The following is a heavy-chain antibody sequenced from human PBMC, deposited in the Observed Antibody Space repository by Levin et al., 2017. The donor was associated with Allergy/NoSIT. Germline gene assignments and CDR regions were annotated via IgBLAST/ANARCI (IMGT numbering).Heavy chain of an antibody. D-gene: IGHD6-13*01. Sequence: GGSLRLSCAASGFTFSGYWMHWVRQAPGKGLVWVSSINRDGSSTDYADSVRGRFTISRDNAKNTLYLQMNRLRAGDTAVYYCARAEGQQQLVRGFDGWGQGTLVTVSS. CDR3: ARAEGQQQLVRGFDG. V-gene: IGHV3-74*01. CDR2: INRDGSST. CDR1: GFTFSGYW. J-gene: IGHJ4*02.